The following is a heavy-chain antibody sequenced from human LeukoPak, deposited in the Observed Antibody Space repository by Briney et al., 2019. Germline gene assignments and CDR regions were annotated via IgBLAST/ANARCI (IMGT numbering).Heavy chain of an antibody. CDR2: IYYGGST. CDR1: GGSISSSSYY. Sequence: SETLSLTCTVSGGSISSSSYYWGWIRQPPGKGLEWIGSIYYGGSTYYNPSLKSRVTISVDTSKNQFSLKLSSVTAADTAVYYCARELGDDAFDIWGQGTMVTVSS. CDR3: ARELGDDAFDI. V-gene: IGHV4-39*02. J-gene: IGHJ3*02. D-gene: IGHD1-26*01.